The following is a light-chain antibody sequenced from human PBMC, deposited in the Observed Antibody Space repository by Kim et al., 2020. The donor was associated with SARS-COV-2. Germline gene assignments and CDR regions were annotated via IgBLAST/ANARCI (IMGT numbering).Light chain of an antibody. CDR2: GAS. V-gene: IGKV3-15*01. CDR3: QQYHNWPPT. CDR1: QSIRSN. J-gene: IGKJ5*01. Sequence: GSPGERGTLSCRASQSIRSNLAWYQQKLGQAPRLLIYGASTRDTGIPARFSGSGSGTEFTLTINSLQSEDLAFYYCQQYHNWPPTFAQGTRLEIK.